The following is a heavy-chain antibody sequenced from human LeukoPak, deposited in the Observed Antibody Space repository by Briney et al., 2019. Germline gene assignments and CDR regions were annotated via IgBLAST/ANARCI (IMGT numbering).Heavy chain of an antibody. CDR3: AREHCSSTCYYDY. J-gene: IGHJ4*02. CDR1: GGSISSYY. Sequence: SETLSLTCIVSGGSISSYYWSWIRQPPGKGLEWIGYIYYRGSTNYNPSLKSRLTISVDTSKNQFSLNLSSVTAADTAVYYCAREHCSSTCYYDYWGQGTLVTVPS. CDR2: IYYRGST. D-gene: IGHD2-2*01. V-gene: IGHV4-59*01.